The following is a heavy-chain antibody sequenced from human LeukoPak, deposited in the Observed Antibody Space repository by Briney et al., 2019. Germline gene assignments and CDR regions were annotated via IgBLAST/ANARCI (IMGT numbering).Heavy chain of an antibody. CDR2: IYHSGST. V-gene: IGHV4-30-2*01. CDR1: GGSISSGGYS. D-gene: IGHD5-12*01. J-gene: IGHJ4*02. Sequence: KPSQTLSLTCAVSGGSISSGGYSWSWIRQPPGKGLEWIGYIYHSGSTYYNPSLKSRVTISVDRSENQFSLKLSSVTAADTAVYYCARGIRVATILDYWGQGTLVTVSS. CDR3: ARGIRVATILDY.